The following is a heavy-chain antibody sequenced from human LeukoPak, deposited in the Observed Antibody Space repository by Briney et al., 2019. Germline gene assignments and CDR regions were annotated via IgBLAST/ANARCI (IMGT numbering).Heavy chain of an antibody. V-gene: IGHV4-59*08. CDR3: ARQSRSGYYSRLDYFDY. Sequence: SETLSLTCTVSGGSISTYYWNWIRQPPGKGLEWIAYFYYSGSTNYNPSLKSRVTISVDTSKNQFSLKLSSVTAADTAVYYCARQSRSGYYSRLDYFDYWGQGTLVTVSS. J-gene: IGHJ4*02. CDR1: GGSISTYY. CDR2: FYYSGST. D-gene: IGHD3-22*01.